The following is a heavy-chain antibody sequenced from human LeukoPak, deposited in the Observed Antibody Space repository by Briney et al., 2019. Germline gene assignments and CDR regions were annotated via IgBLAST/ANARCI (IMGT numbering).Heavy chain of an antibody. CDR1: AFTFISTA. CDR2: IVVGSGNT. Sequence: SVKVSCKASAFTFISTAMQWVRQARGQRLEWIGWIVVGSGNTNCAQKFKERVTITRDMSTSTAYMELSSLTSEDTAVYYCAADRPYCGADCYSYWGQGTLVTVSS. J-gene: IGHJ4*02. CDR3: AADRPYCGADCYSY. V-gene: IGHV1-58*02. D-gene: IGHD2-21*02.